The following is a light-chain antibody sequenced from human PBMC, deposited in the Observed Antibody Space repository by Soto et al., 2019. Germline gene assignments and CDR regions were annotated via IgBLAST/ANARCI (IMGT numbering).Light chain of an antibody. CDR2: WAS. CDR1: QSVLFASSNRNY. CDR3: QQYYSAPRT. Sequence: DIVMTQSQDSLAVSLGARATITCRSSQSVLFASSNRNYVAWYQKKPGQPPKLLISWASTRESGVPDRFSGSGSGTDCALTISSLQAEDVALYYCQQYYSAPRTFGQGTNVEIK. V-gene: IGKV4-1*01. J-gene: IGKJ1*01.